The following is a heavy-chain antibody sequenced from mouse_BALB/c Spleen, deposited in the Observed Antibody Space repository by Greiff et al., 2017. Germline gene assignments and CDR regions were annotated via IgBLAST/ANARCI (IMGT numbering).Heavy chain of an antibody. CDR1: GYTFTSYW. Sequence: VQLQQSGAELAKPGASVKMSCKASGYTFTSYWMHWVKQRPGQGLEWIGYINPSTGYTEYNQKFKDKATLTADKSSSTAYMQLSSLTSEDSAVYYCARGGYRYPYYFDYWGQGTTLTVSS. CDR3: ARGGYRYPYYFDY. J-gene: IGHJ2*01. CDR2: INPSTGYT. D-gene: IGHD2-14*01. V-gene: IGHV1-7*01.